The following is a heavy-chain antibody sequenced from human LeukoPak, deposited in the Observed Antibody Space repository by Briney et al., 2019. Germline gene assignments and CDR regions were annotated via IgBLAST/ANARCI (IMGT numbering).Heavy chain of an antibody. V-gene: IGHV4-59*01. CDR1: GDSIRSYY. D-gene: IGHD3-22*01. CDR2: IHNNGDI. CDR3: GRWGYFDSGNYFVVDY. Sequence: SETLSLTCIVSGDSIRSYYWNWIRQAPGKALEWIGHIHNNGDIAYNFSLKSRVTISMDTSKNQFSLKLSSVTAADTVVYYCGRWGYFDSGNYFVVDYWGQGTVVTVSS. J-gene: IGHJ4*02.